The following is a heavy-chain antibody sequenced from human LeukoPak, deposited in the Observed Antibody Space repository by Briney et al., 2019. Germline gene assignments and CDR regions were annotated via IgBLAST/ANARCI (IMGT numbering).Heavy chain of an antibody. CDR2: IHPNSGAT. J-gene: IGHJ4*02. CDR1: GYTFTSYD. CDR3: ARNGGGLDY. V-gene: IGHV1-2*02. D-gene: IGHD2-8*01. Sequence: ASVKVSCKASGYTFTSYDINWMRQAPGQGLEWVAWIHPNSGATNYAQKLQGRVTMTRDTSISTTYMDLGRLTSDDTAVYYCARNGGGLDYWGRGTLVTVSS.